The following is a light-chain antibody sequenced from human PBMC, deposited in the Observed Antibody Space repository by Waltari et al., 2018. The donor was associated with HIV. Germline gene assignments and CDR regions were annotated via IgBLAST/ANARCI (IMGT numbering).Light chain of an antibody. CDR3: QQYNGYPWT. Sequence: DIQMTQSPSTLSASVGDRVTITCRASQNIYKWLAWFQQKPGKAPKLLIDRASGLETGVPSRFSGSGSGTQFTLTITSLLPDDSATYFCQQYNGYPWTFGQGTKVEIK. CDR1: QNIYKW. CDR2: RAS. J-gene: IGKJ1*01. V-gene: IGKV1-5*03.